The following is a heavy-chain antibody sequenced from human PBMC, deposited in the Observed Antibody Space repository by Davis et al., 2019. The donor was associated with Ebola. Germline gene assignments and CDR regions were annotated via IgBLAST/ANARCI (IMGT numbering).Heavy chain of an antibody. D-gene: IGHD3-10*01. J-gene: IGHJ4*02. V-gene: IGHV3-48*02. CDR3: ARDSGDFVY. Sequence: GESLMTSCAASGFTFRYYSMNWVRQAPGKGLEWVSFISSSSSTIYYADSVKGRFTISRYNAKNSLYLQMNSMRDDDTAVYYCARDSGDFVYWGQGTLVTVSS. CDR1: GFTFRYYS. CDR2: ISSSSSTI.